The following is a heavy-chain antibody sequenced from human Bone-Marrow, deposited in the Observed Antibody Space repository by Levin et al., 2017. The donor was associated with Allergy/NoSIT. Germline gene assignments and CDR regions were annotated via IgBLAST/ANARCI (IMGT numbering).Heavy chain of an antibody. J-gene: IGHJ4*02. Sequence: SQTLSLTCNVSGDSVSGGPYYWSWIRQPPGKGLEWIGHVYYIVNIKYDPYLESRVTISTDMSKNQFSLKLDSVTSADTAVYYCAGDTLGISHIDYWGQGILVTVSS. CDR2: VYYIVNI. V-gene: IGHV4-61*01. CDR3: AGDTLGISHIDY. D-gene: IGHD1-26*01. CDR1: GDSVSGGPYY.